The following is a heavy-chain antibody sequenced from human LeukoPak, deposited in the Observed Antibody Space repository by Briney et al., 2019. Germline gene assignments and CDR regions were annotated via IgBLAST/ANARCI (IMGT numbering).Heavy chain of an antibody. J-gene: IGHJ6*02. CDR2: INPNSGGT. CDR1: GYTFTGYY. D-gene: IGHD6-19*01. CDR3: ARGGGTGWYYYYGMDV. V-gene: IGHV1-2*06. Sequence: ASVKVSCKASGYTFTGYYMHWVRQAPGQGLEWMGRINPNSGGTNYAQKFQGRVTMTRDTSITTAYMEPSRLRSDDTAVYYCARGGGTGWYYYYGMDVWGQGTTVTVSS.